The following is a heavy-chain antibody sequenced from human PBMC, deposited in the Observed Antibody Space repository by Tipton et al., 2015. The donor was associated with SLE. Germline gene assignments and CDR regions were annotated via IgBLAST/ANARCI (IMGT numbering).Heavy chain of an antibody. CDR2: IYTSGAT. V-gene: IGHV4-38-2*01. CDR3: ARVWLNNAFDI. D-gene: IGHD3-16*01. CDR1: GYSISSNFF. Sequence: TLSLTCDVSGYSISSNFFWGWVRQPPGKGLEWIGSIYTSGATDDNPSLKSRVTMSVDMSKNQIFLKMTSVTAADSAVYFCARVWLNNAFDIWGQGTRVTVSS. J-gene: IGHJ3*02.